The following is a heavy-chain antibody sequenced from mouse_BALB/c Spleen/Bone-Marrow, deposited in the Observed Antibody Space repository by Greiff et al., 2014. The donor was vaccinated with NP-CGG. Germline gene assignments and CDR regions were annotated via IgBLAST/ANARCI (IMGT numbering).Heavy chain of an antibody. J-gene: IGHJ3*01. CDR3: ARDGDYRYAWFAF. Sequence: EVKLMESGGALVKPGGSLKLSCAASGFTFSDYFMYWVRQTPEKRLEWVATISDGGNYTCYPDSVKGRFTIYRDNAKNNLHLQMNSLKSEDTAKYFCARDGDYRYAWFAFWGQGTLVTVPA. V-gene: IGHV5-4*02. CDR1: GFTFSDYF. D-gene: IGHD2-14*01. CDR2: ISDGGNYT.